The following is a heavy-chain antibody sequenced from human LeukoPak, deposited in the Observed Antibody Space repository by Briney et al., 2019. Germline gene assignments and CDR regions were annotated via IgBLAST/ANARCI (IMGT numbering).Heavy chain of an antibody. J-gene: IGHJ4*02. V-gene: IGHV4-38-2*01. CDR2: IYHSGST. D-gene: IGHD2-15*01. CDR3: ARSKWVAATYFDY. CDR1: GYSISSGYY. Sequence: SETLSLTCAVSGYSISSGYYWGWIRQPPGKGVKWIGSIYHSGSTYYNPSLKSRVTISVDTSKNQFSLKLSSVTAADTAVYYCARSKWVAATYFDYWGQGTLVTVSS.